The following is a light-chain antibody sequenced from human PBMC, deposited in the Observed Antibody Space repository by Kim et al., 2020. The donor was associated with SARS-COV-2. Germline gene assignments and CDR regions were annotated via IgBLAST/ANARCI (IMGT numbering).Light chain of an antibody. CDR2: YDS. J-gene: IGLJ2*01. Sequence: PGKTARVSCGGNSMGSKSVNWYQQKSGQAPVLVIYYDSDRPSGIPERFSGSNSGNTATRTISRVEAGDEADYYCQVWDSSSDHRVVFGGGTQLTVL. CDR3: QVWDSSSDHRVV. CDR1: SMGSKS. V-gene: IGLV3-21*04.